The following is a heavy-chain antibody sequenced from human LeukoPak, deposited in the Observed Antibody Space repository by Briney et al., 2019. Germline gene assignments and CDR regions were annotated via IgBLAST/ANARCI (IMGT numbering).Heavy chain of an antibody. CDR2: IYYSGST. CDR1: GGSISSYY. J-gene: IGHJ4*02. V-gene: IGHV4-59*08. Sequence: SETLSLTCTVSGGSISSYYWSWIRQPPGKGLEWIGYIYYSGSTNYNPSLKSRVTISVDTSKNQFSLKLSSVTAADTAVYYCARHGYSGYSYYFDYWGQGTLVTVSS. CDR3: ARHGYSGYSYYFDY. D-gene: IGHD5-12*01.